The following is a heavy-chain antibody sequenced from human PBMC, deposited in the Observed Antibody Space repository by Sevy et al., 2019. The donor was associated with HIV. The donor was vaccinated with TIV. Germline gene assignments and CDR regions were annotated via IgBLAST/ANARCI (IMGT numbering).Heavy chain of an antibody. J-gene: IGHJ4*02. CDR2: FDPEDGET. V-gene: IGHV1-24*01. CDR3: ARATGSYYYDSSGYYYFDY. D-gene: IGHD3-22*01. CDR1: GYTLTQVS. Sequence: ASVKVSCKVSGYTLTQVSMHWVRQAPGEGLEWMGSFDPEDGETIYAQKFQGRVTMTEDTSTDTAYMELNSLRSEDTAVYYCARATGSYYYDSSGYYYFDYWGQGTLVTVSS.